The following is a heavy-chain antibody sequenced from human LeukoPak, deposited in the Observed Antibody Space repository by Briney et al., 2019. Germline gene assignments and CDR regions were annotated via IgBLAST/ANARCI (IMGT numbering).Heavy chain of an antibody. CDR3: ARGPFSSSWSEFDY. CDR1: GFIFNNYA. J-gene: IGHJ4*02. V-gene: IGHV3-23*01. Sequence: GGSLRLSCTASGFIFNNYAMSWVRQAPGQGLEWVSTISQGGETPYYADSVKGRFTVSRDNAQNSLYLHMNSLRAEDTAVYYCARGPFSSSWSEFDYWGQGTLVTVSS. CDR2: ISQGGETP. D-gene: IGHD6-13*01.